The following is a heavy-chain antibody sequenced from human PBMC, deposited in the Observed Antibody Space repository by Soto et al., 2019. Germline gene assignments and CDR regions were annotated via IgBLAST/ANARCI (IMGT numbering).Heavy chain of an antibody. D-gene: IGHD3-10*01. CDR2: IYYSGST. CDR3: ATTYFFGSGSGY. V-gene: IGHV4-39*01. Sequence: QLQLQESGPGLVKPSETLSLTCTVSGGSISSSNYYWGWIRQPPGKGLEWIGGIYYSGSTYYNPSLKSRGTISVDTSKNQFSLKLTSVTAADTAVYYCATTYFFGSGSGYWGQGTLVTVSS. CDR1: GGSISSSNYY. J-gene: IGHJ4*02.